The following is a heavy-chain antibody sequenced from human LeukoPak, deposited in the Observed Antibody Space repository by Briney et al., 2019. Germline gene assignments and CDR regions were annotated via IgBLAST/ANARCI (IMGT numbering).Heavy chain of an antibody. Sequence: GGSLGLSFAASGARFRDHYMSWIPQAPGKGLEWISYISSSGSDIHYADSMRGRVTIPRDNANNSLTLHMSSLRAEDTAVYYCAGALMVAAFDSWGQGTLVTVSS. CDR1: GARFRDHY. CDR3: AGALMVAAFDS. CDR2: ISSSGSDI. J-gene: IGHJ4*02. D-gene: IGHD2-15*01. V-gene: IGHV3-11*01.